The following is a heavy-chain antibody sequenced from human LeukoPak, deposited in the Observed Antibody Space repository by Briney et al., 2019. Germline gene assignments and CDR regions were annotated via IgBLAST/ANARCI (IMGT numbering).Heavy chain of an antibody. V-gene: IGHV1-69*02. CDR3: ARGDSSSWYNQEYYFDY. D-gene: IGHD6-13*01. CDR2: IIPILGIA. Sequence: AASVKVSCKASGGTFSSYTISWVRQAPGQGLEWMGRIIPILGIANYAQKFQDRVTITADKSTSTAYMELSSLRSEDTAVYYCARGDSSSWYNQEYYFDYWGQGTLVTVSS. J-gene: IGHJ4*02. CDR1: GGTFSSYT.